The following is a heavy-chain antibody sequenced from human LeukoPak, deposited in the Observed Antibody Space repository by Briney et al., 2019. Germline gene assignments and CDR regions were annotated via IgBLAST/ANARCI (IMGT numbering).Heavy chain of an antibody. J-gene: IGHJ4*02. V-gene: IGHV3-23*01. CDR2: ISGSGGST. D-gene: IGHD3-10*01. CDR1: GFTFSSYA. Sequence: GGSLRLSCAASGFTFSSYAMSWVRQAPGKGLEWVSPISGSGGSTYYADSVKGRFTISRDNSKNTLYLQMNSLRAEDTAVYYCAKDLVYYGSGSYYNGNYWGQGTLVTVSS. CDR3: AKDLVYYGSGSYYNGNY.